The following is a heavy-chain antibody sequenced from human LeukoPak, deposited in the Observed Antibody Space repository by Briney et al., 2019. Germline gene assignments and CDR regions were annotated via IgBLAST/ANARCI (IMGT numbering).Heavy chain of an antibody. D-gene: IGHD3-10*01. CDR1: GFTVSSNH. V-gene: IGHV3-66*02. Sequence: GGTLRLSCAASGFTVSSNHMTWVRRAPGKGLEWISITYSGDNTYYTDSVKGRFTISRDNSKNTLYLQMNSLRAEDAGVYFCARPGYYYGSGSTFYAMDVWGQGTTVTVSS. CDR3: ARPGYYYGSGSTFYAMDV. CDR2: TYSGDNT. J-gene: IGHJ6*02.